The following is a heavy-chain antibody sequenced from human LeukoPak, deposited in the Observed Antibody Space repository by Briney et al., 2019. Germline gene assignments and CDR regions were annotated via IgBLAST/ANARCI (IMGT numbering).Heavy chain of an antibody. CDR3: ATVEWDTPHAYFDY. J-gene: IGHJ4*02. CDR2: IIPIFGTA. V-gene: IGHV1-69*05. CDR1: GGTFGSYA. D-gene: IGHD3-3*01. Sequence: GSSVKVSCKASGGTFGSYAISWVRQAPGQGLEWMGGIIPIFGTANYAQKFQGRVTITTDESTSTAYMELSSPRSEDTAVYYCATVEWDTPHAYFDYWGQGTLVTVSS.